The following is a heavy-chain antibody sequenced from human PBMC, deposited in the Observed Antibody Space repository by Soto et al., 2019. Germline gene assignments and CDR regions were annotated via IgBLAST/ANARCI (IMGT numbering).Heavy chain of an antibody. CDR1: GGSFSGYY. D-gene: IGHD2-2*02. CDR3: ARGSIGYCSSTSCYTRRSTGRNHWYFDL. CDR2: INHSGST. J-gene: IGHJ2*01. V-gene: IGHV4-34*01. Sequence: QVQLQQWGAGLLKPSETLSLTCAVYGGSFSGYYWSWIRQPPGKGLEWIGEINHSGSTNYNPSLNSRVTISVDTSKNQFSLKLSSVTAADTAVYYCARGSIGYCSSTSCYTRRSTGRNHWYFDLWGRGTLVTVSS.